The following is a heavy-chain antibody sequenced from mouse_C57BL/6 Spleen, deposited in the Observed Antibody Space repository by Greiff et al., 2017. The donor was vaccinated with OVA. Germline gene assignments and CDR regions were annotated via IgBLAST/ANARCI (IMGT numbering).Heavy chain of an antibody. D-gene: IGHD1-1*01. Sequence: QVQLQQSGAELVRPGSSVKLSCKASGYTFTSYWMDWVKQRPGQGLEWIGNIYPSDSETHYNQKFKDKATLTVDKSSSTAYMQLSSLTSEDSAVYYCARRHYGSFDYWGQGTTLTVSS. CDR1: GYTFTSYW. CDR3: ARRHYGSFDY. CDR2: IYPSDSET. J-gene: IGHJ2*01. V-gene: IGHV1-61*01.